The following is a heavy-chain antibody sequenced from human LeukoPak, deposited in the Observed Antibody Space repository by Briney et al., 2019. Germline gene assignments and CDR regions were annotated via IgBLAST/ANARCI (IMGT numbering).Heavy chain of an antibody. CDR2: IYYSGST. J-gene: IGHJ4*02. D-gene: IGHD6-13*01. V-gene: IGHV4-39*01. CDR3: ARDIIAAAGRVDY. Sequence: SETLSLXCTVSXXSISSSSYYWGWIRQPPGKGLEWIGSIYYSGSTYYNPSLKSRVTISVDTSKNQFSLKLSSVTAADTAVYYCARDIIAAAGRVDYWGQGTLVTVSS. CDR1: XXSISSSSYY.